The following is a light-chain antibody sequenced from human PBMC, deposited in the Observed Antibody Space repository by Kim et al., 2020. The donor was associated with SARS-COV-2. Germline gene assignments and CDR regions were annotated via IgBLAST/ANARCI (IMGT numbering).Light chain of an antibody. V-gene: IGLV3-1*01. CDR2: QDS. Sequence: SESPGQTARITCSGDKLGDKYACWYQQKPGQSPVLVIYQDSKRPSGIPERFSGSNSGNTATLTISGTQAMDEADYYCQAWDSSTVVFGTGTKVTVL. CDR1: KLGDKY. J-gene: IGLJ1*01. CDR3: QAWDSSTVV.